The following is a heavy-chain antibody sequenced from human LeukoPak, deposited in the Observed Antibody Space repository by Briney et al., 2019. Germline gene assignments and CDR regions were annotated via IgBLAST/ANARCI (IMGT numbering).Heavy chain of an antibody. V-gene: IGHV3-11*04. Sequence: GGSLRLSCAASGFTFSDYYMSWIRQAPGKGLEWVSVKGRFTISRGNAKNSLYLQMNSLRAEDTAVYYCARGFRFPDVWGKGTTVTVSS. D-gene: IGHD2-21*01. CDR3: ARGFRFPDV. CDR1: GFTFSDYY. J-gene: IGHJ6*04.